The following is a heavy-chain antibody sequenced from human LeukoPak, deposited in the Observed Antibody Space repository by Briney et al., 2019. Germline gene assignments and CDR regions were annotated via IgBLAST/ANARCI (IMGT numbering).Heavy chain of an antibody. V-gene: IGHV3-21*01. CDR3: SRDPTYYLRYGYFDY. D-gene: IGHD1-26*01. J-gene: IGHJ4*02. CDR1: GFTFSSYA. CDR2: INNVGSHM. Sequence: GGSLRLSCAASGFTFSSYAMSWVRQAPGKGLEWVSSINNVGSHMYYAGSVKGRFTISRDNTKNSLYLQMNSLRAEDTAVYYCSRDPTYYLRYGYFDYWGQGALVTVSS.